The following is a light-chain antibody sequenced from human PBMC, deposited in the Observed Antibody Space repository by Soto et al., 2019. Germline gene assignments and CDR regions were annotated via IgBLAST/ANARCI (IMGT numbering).Light chain of an antibody. CDR3: QTWDTGARVV. J-gene: IGLJ2*01. CDR1: SGHSSYA. V-gene: IGLV4-69*01. Sequence: QPVLTQSPSASASLGASVKLTCTLSSGHSSYAIAWHQQQPEKGPRYLMKLSSDXXHSXXXXXXXRFSGSSSGAERYLTIXSLQSEDEADYYCQTWDTGARVVFGGGTKLTVL. CDR2: LSSDXXH.